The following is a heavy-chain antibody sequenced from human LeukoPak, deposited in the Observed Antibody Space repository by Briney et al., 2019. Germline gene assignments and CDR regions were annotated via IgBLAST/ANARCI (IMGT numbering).Heavy chain of an antibody. J-gene: IGHJ6*03. CDR2: INHSGST. CDR3: ARGRTWIQLWFPYYYYMDV. Sequence: SETLSLTCAVYGGSFSGYYWSWIRQPPGKGLEWIGEINHSGSTNYNPSLKSRVTISVDTSKNPFSLKLSSVTAADTAVYYCARGRTWIQLWFPYYYYMDVWGKGTTVTVSS. V-gene: IGHV4-34*01. CDR1: GGSFSGYY. D-gene: IGHD5-18*01.